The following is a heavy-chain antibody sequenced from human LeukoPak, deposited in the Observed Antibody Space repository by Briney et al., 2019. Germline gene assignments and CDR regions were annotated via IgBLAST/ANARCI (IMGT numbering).Heavy chain of an antibody. V-gene: IGHV3-9*01. CDR1: GFTFDDYA. Sequence: GGSLRLSCAASGFTFDDYAMHWVRQAPGKGLEWASGISWNSGSIGYADSVKGRFTISRDNAKNSLYLQMNSLRAEDTALYYCAKDREFRSYGYYFDYWGQGTLVTVSS. CDR3: AKDREFRSYGYYFDY. J-gene: IGHJ4*02. D-gene: IGHD5-18*01. CDR2: ISWNSGSI.